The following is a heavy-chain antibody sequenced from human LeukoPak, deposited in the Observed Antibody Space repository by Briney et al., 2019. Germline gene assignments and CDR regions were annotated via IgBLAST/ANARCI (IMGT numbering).Heavy chain of an antibody. CDR2: IKQDGSEK. D-gene: IGHD2-21*02. CDR3: ARDYRVVTFDY. J-gene: IGHJ4*02. V-gene: IGHV3-7*01. CDR1: GFTFSSYW. Sequence: GGSLRLSYAASGFTFSSYWMSWVRQVPGKGLEWVANIKQDGSEKYYVDSLKGRFTISRDNAKNSLYLQMNSLRAEDTAVYYCARDYRVVTFDYWGQGTLVTVSS.